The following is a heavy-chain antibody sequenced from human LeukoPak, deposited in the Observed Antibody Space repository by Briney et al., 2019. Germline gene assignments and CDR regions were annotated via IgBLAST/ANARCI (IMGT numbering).Heavy chain of an antibody. CDR3: AREATVTNHFDY. V-gene: IGHV3-30*01. D-gene: IGHD4-17*01. J-gene: IGHJ4*02. Sequence: DSVKGRFTISRDNSKNTLYLQMNSLRAEDTAVYYCAREATVTNHFDYWGQGTLVTVPS.